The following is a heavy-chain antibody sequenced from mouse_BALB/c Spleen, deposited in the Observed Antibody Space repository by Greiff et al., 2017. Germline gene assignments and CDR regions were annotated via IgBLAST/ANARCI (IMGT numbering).Heavy chain of an antibody. CDR1: GFAFSNYW. CDR2: ISPGGGDT. CDR3: ARERRPHHFDY. V-gene: IGHV1-80*01. D-gene: IGHD2-12*01. J-gene: IGHJ2*01. Sequence: VQLQESGAGLVRPGSSVKLSCAASGFAFSNYWMYWVRQRPGQGLEWIAQISPGGGDTNYTGRVKGRATLSTDKATSTPYLQLSSLTSEDTAIYFCARERRPHHFDYWGQGTTVTVSA.